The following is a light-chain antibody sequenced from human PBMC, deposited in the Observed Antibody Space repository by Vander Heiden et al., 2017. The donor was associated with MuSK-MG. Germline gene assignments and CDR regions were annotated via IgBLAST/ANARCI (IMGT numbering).Light chain of an antibody. CDR1: QGIRND. CDR3: RQDDNYPHT. J-gene: IGKJ2*01. CDR2: AAS. Sequence: AIQMTHSPSSLSASVGDRVSIPCRASQGIRNDLGWYQQKPGKAPKLLIYAASSLHSAVPSTSSGSGPGTDFTLTITILQPEDFATSLCRQDDNYPHTFGQGTKLEIK. V-gene: IGKV1-6*01.